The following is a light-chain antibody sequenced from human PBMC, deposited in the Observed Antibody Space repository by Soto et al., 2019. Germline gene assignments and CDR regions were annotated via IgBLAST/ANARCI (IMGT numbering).Light chain of an antibody. V-gene: IGKV3-11*01. CDR2: DST. CDR3: QQRNVWPPIT. J-gene: IGKJ5*01. CDR1: QSIHTS. Sequence: VLTQSPATLSLSPGERATLSCRASQSIHTSLAWYQQKPGQPPRLVVYDSTLRANGVPDRFGGSRSGTEFTLTSNHLEPEDFAAYYCQQRNVWPPITFGQGTRLEI.